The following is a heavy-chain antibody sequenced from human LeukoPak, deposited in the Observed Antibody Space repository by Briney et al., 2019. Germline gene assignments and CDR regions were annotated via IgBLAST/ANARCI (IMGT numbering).Heavy chain of an antibody. CDR3: ARTAQRVPHNWFDP. J-gene: IGHJ5*02. CDR2: MNPHNGNT. V-gene: IGHV1-8*01. Sequence: WASVSVSCKASGYTFTSYDINWVRQAAGQGLEWMGWMNPHNGNTGYAQKFQARVTMTRNTSISTTYMELSSLRSDHTAVYYCARTAQRVPHNWFDPWGQGTLVTVSS. CDR1: GYTFTSYD. D-gene: IGHD6-25*01.